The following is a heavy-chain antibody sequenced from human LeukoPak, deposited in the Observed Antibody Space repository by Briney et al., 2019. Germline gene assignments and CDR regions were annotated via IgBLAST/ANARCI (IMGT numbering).Heavy chain of an antibody. CDR2: ISYDGSNK. J-gene: IGHJ4*02. Sequence: GGSLRLSCAASGFTFSSYWMNWARQAPGKGLEWVAIISYDGSNKYYAGSVKGRFTISRDNSKNTLYLRMNSLGAEDTAVYYCARGLEGTYYYDSSGSIFDYWGQGTLVTVSS. V-gene: IGHV3-30*03. CDR1: GFTFSSYW. CDR3: ARGLEGTYYYDSSGSIFDY. D-gene: IGHD3-22*01.